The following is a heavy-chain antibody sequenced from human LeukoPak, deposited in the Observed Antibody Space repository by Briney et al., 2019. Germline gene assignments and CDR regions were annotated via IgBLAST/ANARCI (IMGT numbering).Heavy chain of an antibody. J-gene: IGHJ4*02. D-gene: IGHD1/OR15-1a*01. CDR1: GFTFGNYL. Sequence: GGSLRLSCAASGFTFGNYLIHWVRQAPGKGLGWVSRINTDGSRPDYADSVQGRFTISRDNAKNTLYLQMNSLRAEDTAVYYCDWDNNGAFDYWGQGTLITVSS. CDR3: DWDNNGAFDY. V-gene: IGHV3-74*01. CDR2: INTDGSRP.